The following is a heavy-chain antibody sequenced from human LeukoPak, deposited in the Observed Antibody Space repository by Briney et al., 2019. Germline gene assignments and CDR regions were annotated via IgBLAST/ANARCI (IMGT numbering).Heavy chain of an antibody. CDR3: ARDALGRKQQLGDY. CDR1: GYTFTSYG. CDR2: ISAYNGNT. D-gene: IGHD6-13*01. Sequence: GASVKVSFKASGYTFTSYGISWVRQAPGQGLEWMGWISAYNGNTNYAQKLQGRVTMTTDTSTSTAYMELRSLRSDDTAVYYCARDALGRKQQLGDYWGQGTLVTVSS. V-gene: IGHV1-18*01. J-gene: IGHJ4*02.